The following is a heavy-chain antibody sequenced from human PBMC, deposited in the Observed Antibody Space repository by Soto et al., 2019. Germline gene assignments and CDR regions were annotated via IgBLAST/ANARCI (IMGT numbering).Heavy chain of an antibody. CDR1: GGTFSSYT. CDR2: IIPILGIA. Sequence: ASVKVSCKASGGTFSSYTISWVRQAPGQGLEWMGRIIPILGIANYAQKFQGRVTITADKSTSTAYMELSSLRSEDTAVYYCARGPSDGEPNYYYYGMDVWGQGTTVTVSS. J-gene: IGHJ6*02. CDR3: ARGPSDGEPNYYYYGMDV. V-gene: IGHV1-69*02. D-gene: IGHD3-10*01.